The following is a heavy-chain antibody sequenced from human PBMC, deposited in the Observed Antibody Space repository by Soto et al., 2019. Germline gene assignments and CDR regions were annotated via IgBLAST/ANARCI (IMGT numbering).Heavy chain of an antibody. CDR3: ARSTATKEYYFDY. J-gene: IGHJ4*02. D-gene: IGHD2-21*02. CDR2: ISYDGSNK. Sequence: GGSLRLSCAASGFTFSSYAMHWVRQAPGKGLEWVAVISYDGSNKYYADSVKGRFTISRDNSKNTLYLQMNSLRAEDMAVYYCARSTATKEYYFDYWGQGTLVTVSS. CDR1: GFTFSSYA. V-gene: IGHV3-30-3*01.